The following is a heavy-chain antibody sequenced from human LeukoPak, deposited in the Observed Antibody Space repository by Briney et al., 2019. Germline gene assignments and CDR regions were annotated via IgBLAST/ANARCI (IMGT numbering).Heavy chain of an antibody. D-gene: IGHD3-10*01. CDR3: AKGGHYGSGTFDY. CDR2: IIPIFGTA. Sequence: ASVKVSTKASGGTFSSYAISWVRQAPGQGLEWMGGIIPIFGTANYAQKFQGRVTITADESTSTAYMELSSLRSEDTAVYYCAKGGHYGSGTFDYWGQGTLVTVSS. CDR1: GGTFSSYA. V-gene: IGHV1-69*13. J-gene: IGHJ4*02.